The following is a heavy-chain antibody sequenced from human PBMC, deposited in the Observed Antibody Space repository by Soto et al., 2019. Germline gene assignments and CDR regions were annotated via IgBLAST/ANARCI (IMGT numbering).Heavy chain of an antibody. D-gene: IGHD3-16*01. V-gene: IGHV3-23*01. J-gene: IGHJ4*02. CDR3: AKGGRVTDY. CDR1: GFTFSSHA. CDR2: IIASGGSS. Sequence: EVQLLESGGGLVQPGGSLRLSCAASGFTFSSHAMSWVRQAPGKGLEWVSVIIASGGSSYYADSVKGRFTISRDNSKNTLYLHMSSPRAEDTAVYYCAKGGRVTDYWGQGTLVTVSS.